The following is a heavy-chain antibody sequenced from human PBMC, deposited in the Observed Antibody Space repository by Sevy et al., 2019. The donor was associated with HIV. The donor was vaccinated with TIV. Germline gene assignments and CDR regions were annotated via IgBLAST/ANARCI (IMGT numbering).Heavy chain of an antibody. Sequence: SETLSLTCTVSGGSISTYYWSWIRQPPGKGLEWIGYIYYSGSTNYNPSLKSRVTISVDTSKNQFSLKLSSVTAADTAVYYCARARLDYYLYYYYYYMDVWGKGTTVTVSS. V-gene: IGHV4-59*01. J-gene: IGHJ6*03. CDR1: GGSISTYY. D-gene: IGHD3-10*01. CDR3: ARARLDYYLYYYYYYMDV. CDR2: IYYSGST.